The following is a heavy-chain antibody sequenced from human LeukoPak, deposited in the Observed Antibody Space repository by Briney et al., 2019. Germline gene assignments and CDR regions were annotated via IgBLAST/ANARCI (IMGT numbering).Heavy chain of an antibody. CDR1: GYSFTSYW. J-gene: IGHJ4*02. CDR2: IYPGDSDT. Sequence: GESLKISCKGSGYSFTSYWIGWVRQMPGKGLEWMGIIYPGDSDTRYSPSFQGQVTISADKSISTAYLQWSSLKASDTAMYYCALSGYCSSTSCLHDYWGQGTLVTVSS. CDR3: ALSGYCSSTSCLHDY. V-gene: IGHV5-51*01. D-gene: IGHD2-2*03.